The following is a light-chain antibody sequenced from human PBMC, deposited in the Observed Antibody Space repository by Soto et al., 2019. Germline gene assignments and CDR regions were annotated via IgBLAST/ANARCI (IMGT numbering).Light chain of an antibody. J-gene: IGKJ5*01. V-gene: IGKV3-15*01. CDR3: QQYYTGIA. Sequence: EIVMTQSPATLSVSPGERATLSCRASQSVSSNLAWYQQKPGRAPRLLIYGASTRATGIPARFSGSGSGTEFTLTISSLQAEDVAVYYCQQYYTGIAFGQGTRLEIK. CDR2: GAS. CDR1: QSVSSN.